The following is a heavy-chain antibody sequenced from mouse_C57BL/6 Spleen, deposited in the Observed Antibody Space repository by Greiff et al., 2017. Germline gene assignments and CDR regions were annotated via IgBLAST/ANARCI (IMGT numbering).Heavy chain of an antibody. J-gene: IGHJ2*01. CDR2: INPNYGTT. D-gene: IGHD1-1*01. V-gene: IGHV1-39*01. CDR1: GYSFTDYN. Sequence: EVLLQQSGPELVKPGASVKISCKASGYSFTDYNMNWVQQSNGKSLEWIGVINPNYGTTSYNQKFKGKATLTVDQSSSTAYMQLNSLTSEDSAVYYCASITTVPYYLDYWGQGTTLTVSS. CDR3: ASITTVPYYLDY.